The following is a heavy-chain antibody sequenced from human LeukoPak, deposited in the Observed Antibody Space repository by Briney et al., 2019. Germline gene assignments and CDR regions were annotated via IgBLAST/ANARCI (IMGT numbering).Heavy chain of an antibody. CDR2: ISSSSSTI. CDR3: ATKAVERLRLGWYFDL. V-gene: IGHV3-48*04. CDR1: GFTFSSYS. J-gene: IGHJ2*01. D-gene: IGHD5-12*01. Sequence: GGSLRLSCAASGFTFSSYSMNWVRQAPGKGLEWVSYISSSSSTIYYADSVKGRFTISRDNAKNSLYLQMNSLRAEDTAVYYCATKAVERLRLGWYFDLWGRGTLVTVSS.